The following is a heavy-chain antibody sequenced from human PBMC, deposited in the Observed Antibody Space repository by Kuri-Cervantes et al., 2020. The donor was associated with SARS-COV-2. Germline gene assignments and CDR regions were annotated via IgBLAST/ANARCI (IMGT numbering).Heavy chain of an antibody. J-gene: IGHJ1*01. CDR1: GITFNTYS. V-gene: IGHV3-21*04. Sequence: ESMKISCAASGITFNTYSMYWVRQAPGRGLEWVSSISSSSSYIYYADSVKGRFTISRDNAKNTLYLQMNSLRSEDTAVYYCASQIITIFGVVIGEGGYFQHWGQGTPVTVSS. CDR2: ISSSSSYI. CDR3: ASQIITIFGVVIGEGGYFQH. D-gene: IGHD3-3*01.